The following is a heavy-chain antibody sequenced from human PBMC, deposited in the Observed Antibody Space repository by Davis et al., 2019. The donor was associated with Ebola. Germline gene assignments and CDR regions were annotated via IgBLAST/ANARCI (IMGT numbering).Heavy chain of an antibody. CDR2: IYSGGST. J-gene: IGHJ6*02. D-gene: IGHD3-10*01. CDR1: GFTVSSNY. Sequence: GESLKISCAASGFTVSSNYMSWVRQAPGKGLEWVSVIYSGGSTYYADSVKGRFTISRDNSKNTAYLQMNSLKTEDTAVYYCSAWITMVQGVIGRNGMDVWGQGTTVTVSS. V-gene: IGHV3-53*01. CDR3: SAWITMVQGVIGRNGMDV.